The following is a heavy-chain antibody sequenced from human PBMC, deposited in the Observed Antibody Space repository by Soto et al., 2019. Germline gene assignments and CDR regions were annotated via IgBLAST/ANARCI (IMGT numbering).Heavy chain of an antibody. CDR1: GGSMSSGGYY. Sequence: QVQLQESGPGLVKPSQTLSLTCTVSGGSMSSGGYYWSWIRQHPGKGLEWIGYIYYSGSSYYNPSLKRRVTISADTSKNQFLLKLSPVTVADTAVYYCARVRGGSTSCYRFDYWGQGTLVTVSS. D-gene: IGHD2-2*01. V-gene: IGHV4-31*03. J-gene: IGHJ4*02. CDR3: ARVRGGSTSCYRFDY. CDR2: IYYSGSS.